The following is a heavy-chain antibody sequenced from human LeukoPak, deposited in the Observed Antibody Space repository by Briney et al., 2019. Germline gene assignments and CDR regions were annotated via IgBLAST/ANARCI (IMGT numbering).Heavy chain of an antibody. CDR3: ARSTMIVGEQNWFDP. CDR1: GFTFSSYW. J-gene: IGHJ5*02. CDR2: IKQDGSEK. D-gene: IGHD3-22*01. Sequence: GGSLRLSCAASGFTFSSYWMSWVRQAPGKGLEWVANIKQDGSEKYYVDSVKGRFTISRDSAKNSLYLQMNSLRAEDTAVYYCARSTMIVGEQNWFDPWGQGTLVTVSS. V-gene: IGHV3-7*01.